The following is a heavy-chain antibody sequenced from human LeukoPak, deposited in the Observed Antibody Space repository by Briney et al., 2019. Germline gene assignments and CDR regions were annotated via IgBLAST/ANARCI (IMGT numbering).Heavy chain of an antibody. CDR3: AREGYYGSGSPPSLYFDY. CDR2: TSSDLNVK. V-gene: IGHV3-30-3*01. D-gene: IGHD3-10*01. J-gene: IGHJ4*02. Sequence: GGSLRLSCAASGFTFRNYVIHWVRQAPGKGLEWVAVTSSDLNVKLYADSAKGRFTISRDNSRSTLYLQMNSLRPEDTAIYYCAREGYYGSGSPPSLYFDYWGQGTLVTVSS. CDR1: GFTFRNYV.